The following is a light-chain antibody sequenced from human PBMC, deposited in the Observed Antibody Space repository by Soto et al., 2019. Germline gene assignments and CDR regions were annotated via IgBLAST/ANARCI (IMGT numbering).Light chain of an antibody. Sequence: DIQMTQSPSTLSASVGDRVPITCRAIQSITRWLAWYQQKPGKVPNLLXSDSSSLQSGVPSRFRGSGSGTEFTLTISSLQPEDFETYYCQQYNSYPLTFGGGTKVDIK. CDR3: QQYNSYPLT. J-gene: IGKJ4*01. CDR2: DSS. CDR1: QSITRW. V-gene: IGKV1-5*01.